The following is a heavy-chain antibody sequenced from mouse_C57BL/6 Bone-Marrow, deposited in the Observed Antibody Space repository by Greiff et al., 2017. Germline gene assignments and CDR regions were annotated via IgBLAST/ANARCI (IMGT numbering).Heavy chain of an antibody. CDR1: GFNIKDYY. Sequence: VQLKQSGAELVKPGASVKLSCTASGFNIKDYYMHWVKQRTEQGLEWIGRIDPEDGATKYAPKFQGKATITADTSSNTAYLQLSSLTSEDTAVYYCARGYYYGSSPIGYFDVWGTGTTVTVSS. J-gene: IGHJ1*03. CDR2: IDPEDGAT. V-gene: IGHV14-2*01. D-gene: IGHD1-1*01. CDR3: ARGYYYGSSPIGYFDV.